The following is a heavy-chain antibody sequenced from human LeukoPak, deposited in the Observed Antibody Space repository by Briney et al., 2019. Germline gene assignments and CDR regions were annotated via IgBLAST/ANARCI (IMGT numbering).Heavy chain of an antibody. J-gene: IGHJ4*02. CDR3: ARERSGSYYAHLGELAY. V-gene: IGHV1-18*04. Sequence: GASVKVSCKASGYTFTGYHMHWVRQAPGQGLEWMGWISAYNGNTNYAQELQGRVTMTTDTSTSTAYMELRSLRSDDTAVYYCARERSGSYYAHLGELAYWGQGTLVTVSS. CDR2: ISAYNGNT. CDR1: GYTFTGYH. D-gene: IGHD3-10*01.